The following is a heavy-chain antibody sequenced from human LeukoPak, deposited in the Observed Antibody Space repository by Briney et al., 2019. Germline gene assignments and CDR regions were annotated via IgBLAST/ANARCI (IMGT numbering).Heavy chain of an antibody. Sequence: PGGSLRLSCAASGFTFSSYAMHWVRQAPGKGLEWVAVISYDGSNKYYADSVKGRFTISRDNSKNTLYLQMNSLRAEDTAVYYCARQYDFWSGYYYYYYYYGMDVWGQGTTATVSS. CDR2: ISYDGSNK. J-gene: IGHJ6*02. V-gene: IGHV3-30-3*01. D-gene: IGHD3-3*01. CDR1: GFTFSSYA. CDR3: ARQYDFWSGYYYYYYYYGMDV.